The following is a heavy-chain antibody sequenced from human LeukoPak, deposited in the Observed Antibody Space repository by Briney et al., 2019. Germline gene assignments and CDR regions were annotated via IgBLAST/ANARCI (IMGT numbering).Heavy chain of an antibody. V-gene: IGHV3-33*01. Sequence: GGSLRHSCVESGFSFNGYTMHWVRQAPGKGLEWVAIIWYDGSNKYYADSVKGRFTISRDNSKHTLFLQMNSLRAEDTAVYYCARDAFGARGIGGGLDIWGQGTMVIVSS. D-gene: IGHD3-10*01. CDR2: IWYDGSNK. CDR3: ARDAFGARGIGGGLDI. CDR1: GFSFNGYT. J-gene: IGHJ3*02.